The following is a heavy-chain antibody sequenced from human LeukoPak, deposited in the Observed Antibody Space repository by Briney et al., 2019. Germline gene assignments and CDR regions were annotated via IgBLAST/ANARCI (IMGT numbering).Heavy chain of an antibody. Sequence: SETLSLTCTVSGGSISSGGYYWSWIRQHPGRGLEWIGYIYYSGSTYYNPSLKSRVTISVDTSKNQFSLKLSSVTAADTAVYYCARAQYSSGWGNDYWGRGTLVTVSS. CDR2: IYYSGST. CDR3: ARAQYSSGWGNDY. D-gene: IGHD6-19*01. V-gene: IGHV4-31*03. CDR1: GGSISSGGYY. J-gene: IGHJ4*02.